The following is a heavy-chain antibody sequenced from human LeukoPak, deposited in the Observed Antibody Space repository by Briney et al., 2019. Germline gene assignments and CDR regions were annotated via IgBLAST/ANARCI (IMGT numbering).Heavy chain of an antibody. CDR3: ARDLYGANSGAFDI. CDR1: GYTFTGYY. Sequence: EASVKVSCKASGYTFTGYYMHWVRQAPGQGLEWMGIINPSGGSTSYAQKFQGRVTVTRDMSTSTVYMELSSLGSEDTAVYSCARDLYGANSGAFDIWGQGTMVTVSS. D-gene: IGHD4-23*01. J-gene: IGHJ3*02. CDR2: INPSGGST. V-gene: IGHV1-46*01.